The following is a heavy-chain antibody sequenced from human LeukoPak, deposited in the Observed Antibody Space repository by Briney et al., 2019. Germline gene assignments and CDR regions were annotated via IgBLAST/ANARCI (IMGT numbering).Heavy chain of an antibody. CDR2: IRSKAYGGTT. CDR3: TREWELLGRSLGY. V-gene: IGHV3-49*04. D-gene: IGHD1-26*01. J-gene: IGHJ4*02. Sequence: GGSLRLSCTASGFTFGDYAMSWVRQAPGKGLEWVGFIRSKAYGGTTEYAASVKGRFTISRDDSKSIAYLQMNSLKTEDTAVYYCTREWELLGRSLGYWGQGTLVTVSS. CDR1: GFTFGDYA.